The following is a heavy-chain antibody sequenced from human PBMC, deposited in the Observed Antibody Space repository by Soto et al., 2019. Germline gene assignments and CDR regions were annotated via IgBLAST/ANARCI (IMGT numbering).Heavy chain of an antibody. Sequence: KPSETLSLTCTVSGGSIYSYFWSWIRQPPGKGLEWIGFIHYRGSTNYNPSLKSRATISVDTSKNQFSLKLSSVTAADTAVYYCARDPNADYGADYFDYWGQGTLVTVSS. J-gene: IGHJ4*02. CDR1: GGSIYSYF. CDR2: IHYRGST. CDR3: ARDPNADYGADYFDY. V-gene: IGHV4-59*01. D-gene: IGHD4-17*01.